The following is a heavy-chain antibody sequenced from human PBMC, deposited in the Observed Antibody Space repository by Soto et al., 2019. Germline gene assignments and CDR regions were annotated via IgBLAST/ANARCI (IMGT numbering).Heavy chain of an antibody. CDR1: GFTFDDYA. V-gene: IGHV3-9*01. J-gene: IGHJ4*02. Sequence: EVQLVESGGGLVQPGRSLRLSCAASGFTFDDYAMHWVRQAPGKGLEWVSGISWNSGSIGYADSVKGRFTISRDNAKNSLYLQMNSLSAGDTALYYCAKDRGLVLSFYFDYWGQGTLVTVSS. CDR3: AKDRGLVLSFYFDY. D-gene: IGHD6-19*01. CDR2: ISWNSGSI.